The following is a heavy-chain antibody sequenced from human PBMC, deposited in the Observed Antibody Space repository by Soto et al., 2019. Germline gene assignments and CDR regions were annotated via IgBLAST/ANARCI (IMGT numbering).Heavy chain of an antibody. CDR1: GGSISSYY. Sequence: QVQLQESGPGLVKPSETLSLTCTVSGGSISSYYWSWIRQPPGKGLEWIGYIYYSGSTNYNPSLKSRVTISVDTSKNQFSLKLSSVTAADTAVYYCARGSSSWTTFYYYYGMDVWGQGTTVTVSS. V-gene: IGHV4-59*01. J-gene: IGHJ6*02. CDR2: IYYSGST. CDR3: ARGSSSWTTFYYYYGMDV. D-gene: IGHD6-13*01.